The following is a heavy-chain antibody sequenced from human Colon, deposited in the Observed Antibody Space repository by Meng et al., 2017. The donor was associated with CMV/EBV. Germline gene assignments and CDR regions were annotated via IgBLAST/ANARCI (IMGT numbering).Heavy chain of an antibody. Sequence: GSLRLSCAVYGGSFSGYYWSWIRQPPGKGLEWIGEINHSGSTNYNPSLKSRVTISVDTSKNQFSLKLSSVTAADTAVYYCARVALGASTEIYYFDYWGQGTLVTVSS. V-gene: IGHV4-34*01. CDR1: GGSFSGYY. D-gene: IGHD1-26*01. CDR2: INHSGST. J-gene: IGHJ4*02. CDR3: ARVALGASTEIYYFDY.